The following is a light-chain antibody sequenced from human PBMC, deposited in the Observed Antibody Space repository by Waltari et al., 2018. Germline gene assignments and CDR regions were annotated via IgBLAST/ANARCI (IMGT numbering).Light chain of an antibody. CDR2: SNF. CDR3: AVWDDNLYGVV. V-gene: IGLV1-47*02. Sequence: QSVLTQPPSASGAPGQRVTISRSGSSSNIGSNSVSWYQQFPGTAPRLLIYSNFQGPSGVPERFSGSKSGTSASLAISGLRSEDEADYYCAVWDDNLYGVVFGGGTKLTVL. J-gene: IGLJ2*01. CDR1: SSNIGSNS.